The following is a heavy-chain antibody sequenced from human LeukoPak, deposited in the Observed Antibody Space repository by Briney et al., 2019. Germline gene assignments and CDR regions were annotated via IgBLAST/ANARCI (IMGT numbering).Heavy chain of an antibody. D-gene: IGHD5-18*01. V-gene: IGHV3-66*02. CDR1: GFTVSSNY. Sequence: PGGSLRLSCAASGFTVSSNYMSWVRQAPGKGLEWVSVIYSGGSTYYADSVKGRFTISRDNSKNTLYLQMNSLRAEDTAVYYCARALGRYSSFGMDVWGQGTTVTVSS. CDR2: IYSGGST. J-gene: IGHJ6*02. CDR3: ARALGRYSSFGMDV.